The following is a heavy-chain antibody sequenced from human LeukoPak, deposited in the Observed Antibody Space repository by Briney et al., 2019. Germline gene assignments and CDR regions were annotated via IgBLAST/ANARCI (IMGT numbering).Heavy chain of an antibody. Sequence: GGSLRLSCAASGFTFDDYAMHWVRQAPGKGLEWVSAISGSGGSTYYADSVKGRFTISRDNSKNTLYLQMNSLRAEDTAVYYCAKEIYGSPDAFDIWGQGTMVTVPS. CDR2: ISGSGGST. CDR3: AKEIYGSPDAFDI. CDR1: GFTFDDYA. D-gene: IGHD3-10*01. V-gene: IGHV3-23*01. J-gene: IGHJ3*02.